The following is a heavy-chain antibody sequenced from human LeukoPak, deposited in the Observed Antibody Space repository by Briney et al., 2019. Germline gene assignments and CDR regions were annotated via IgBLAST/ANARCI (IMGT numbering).Heavy chain of an antibody. Sequence: PGGSLRLSCAASGFTFSSYWMHWVRQAPGKGLVWVSRINSDGSSTSYADSVKGRFTISRDNAKNTLYLQMNSLRVEDTAVYYCARVTYYYDSSGYPPDYWGQGTLVTVSS. CDR3: ARVTYYYDSSGYPPDY. CDR1: GFTFSSYW. V-gene: IGHV3-74*01. CDR2: INSDGSST. J-gene: IGHJ4*02. D-gene: IGHD3-22*01.